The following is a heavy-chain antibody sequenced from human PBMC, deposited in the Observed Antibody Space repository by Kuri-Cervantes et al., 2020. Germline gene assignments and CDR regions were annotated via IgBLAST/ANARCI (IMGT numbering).Heavy chain of an antibody. J-gene: IGHJ6*02. CDR3: AKAAYCSGGSCYVIDYYYGMDV. V-gene: IGHV3-33*06. CDR2: IWYDGSNK. D-gene: IGHD2-15*01. CDR1: GFTFSSYG. Sequence: GGSLRLSCAASGFTFSSYGMHWVRQAPGKGLEWVAVIWYDGSNKYYADSVKGRFTISRDNSKNTLYLQMNSLRAEDTAVYYCAKAAYCSGGSCYVIDYYYGMDVWGQGTTVTVSS.